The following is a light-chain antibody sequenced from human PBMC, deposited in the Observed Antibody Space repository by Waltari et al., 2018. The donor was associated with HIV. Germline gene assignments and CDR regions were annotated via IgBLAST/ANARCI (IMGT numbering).Light chain of an antibody. CDR3: QQYNSYLIT. Sequence: DIQMTQSPSPLSASVGDRVTITCRASQRISDWLAWYQQKPGKAPKLLIYRASSLQSGVPSRFSGSGSGTEFTLTISSLQPDDFATYYCQQYNSYLITFGQGTRLEIK. J-gene: IGKJ5*01. V-gene: IGKV1-5*03. CDR2: RAS. CDR1: QRISDW.